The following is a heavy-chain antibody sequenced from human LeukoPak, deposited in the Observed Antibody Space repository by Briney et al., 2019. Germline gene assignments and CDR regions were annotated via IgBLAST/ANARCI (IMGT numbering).Heavy chain of an antibody. CDR2: IYYSGST. V-gene: IGHV4-59*01. Sequence: SETLSLTCSVSGGSINSYYWSWIRQPPGRGLEWIGYIYYSGSTNYNPSLKSRVTISVDTSKNQFSLELTSVTAADTAVYYCARSDCSSTSCYVDYWGQGTPVTVSS. D-gene: IGHD2-2*01. J-gene: IGHJ4*02. CDR1: GGSINSYY. CDR3: ARSDCSSTSCYVDY.